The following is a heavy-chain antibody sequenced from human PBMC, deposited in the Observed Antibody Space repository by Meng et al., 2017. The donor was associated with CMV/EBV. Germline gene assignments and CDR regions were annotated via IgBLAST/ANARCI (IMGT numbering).Heavy chain of an antibody. CDR1: GFTFSDYY. V-gene: IGHV3-11*06. J-gene: IGHJ6*02. D-gene: IGHD6-13*01. CDR3: ASLLGIYYGMDV. Sequence: GESLKISCAASGFTFSDYYMSWIRQAPGKGLEWVSSISSSSSYIYYADSVKGRFTISRDNAKNSLYLQMNSLRAEDTAVYYCASLLGIYYGMDVWGQGTTVTVSS. CDR2: ISSSSSYI.